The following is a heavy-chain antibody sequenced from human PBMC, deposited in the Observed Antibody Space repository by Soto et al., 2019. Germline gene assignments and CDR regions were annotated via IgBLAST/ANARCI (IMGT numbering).Heavy chain of an antibody. Sequence: EVQLLESGGGLVQPGGSLRLSCAASGFTFSSYAMSWVRQAPGKGLEWVSAISGSGGSTYYADSVKGRFTISRDNSKNTLYLQMNSLRAEDTAVYYCAKDREQWLVPPKLNWFDPWGQGTLVTVSS. CDR1: GFTFSSYA. J-gene: IGHJ5*02. CDR3: AKDREQWLVPPKLNWFDP. V-gene: IGHV3-23*01. D-gene: IGHD6-19*01. CDR2: ISGSGGST.